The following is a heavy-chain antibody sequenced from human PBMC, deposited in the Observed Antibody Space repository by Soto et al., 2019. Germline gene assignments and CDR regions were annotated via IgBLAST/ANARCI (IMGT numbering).Heavy chain of an antibody. CDR1: GFTFSSYA. J-gene: IGHJ4*02. D-gene: IGHD1-26*01. V-gene: IGHV3-23*01. CDR2: ISGSGGST. CDR3: AKDLRIVGATSQTYYFDF. Sequence: EVQLLESGGGLVQPGGSLRLSCAASGFTFSSYAMSWVRQAPGKGLEWVSAISGSGGSTYYADSVKGRFTISRDNSKNTLYLQMNSLRAEDTAVYYCAKDLRIVGATSQTYYFDFWGPGTLVTVSS.